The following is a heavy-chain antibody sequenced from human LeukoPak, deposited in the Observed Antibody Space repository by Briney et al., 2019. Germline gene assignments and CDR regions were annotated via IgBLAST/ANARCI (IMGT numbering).Heavy chain of an antibody. CDR2: IKQDGSEK. J-gene: IGHJ4*02. V-gene: IGHV3-7*01. CDR1: GFTFSSYR. D-gene: IGHD3-3*01. Sequence: GGSLRLSCAASGFTFSSYRMNWFRQAPGKGLEWVANIKQDGSEKYYVDSVKGRFTISRDNAKNSLYLQMNSLRAEDTAVYYCATSTYYDFWSGYQGGYFDYWGQGTLVTVSS. CDR3: ATSTYYDFWSGYQGGYFDY.